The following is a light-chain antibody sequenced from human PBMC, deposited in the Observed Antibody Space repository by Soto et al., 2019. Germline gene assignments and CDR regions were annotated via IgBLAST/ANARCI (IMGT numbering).Light chain of an antibody. Sequence: QPVLTQPPSASGSPGQSVTISCTGTASDIGGYDYVSWYQQHPGKAPKLMIYEVNKRPSGVPDRFSGSKSGNTASLTVSGLQAEDEADYYCYSYAGSNSVDVFGGGTQLTVL. CDR2: EVN. CDR1: ASDIGGYDY. J-gene: IGLJ3*02. CDR3: YSYAGSNSVDV. V-gene: IGLV2-8*01.